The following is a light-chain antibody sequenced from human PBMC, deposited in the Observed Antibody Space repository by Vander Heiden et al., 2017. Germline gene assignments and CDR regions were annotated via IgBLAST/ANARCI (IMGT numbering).Light chain of an antibody. J-gene: IGKJ4*02. CDR3: QQFTSHSRT. Sequence: DIQMNQSPSTLSAYVGDRVTNLRRAKPSVNNWLAWYQQKPGKAPKVLIYDAFTLATEVSSRFSGGRAGTEFTLTISRLQPDDFATYYCQQFTSHSRTFGGGTKVEIK. CDR2: DAF. V-gene: IGKV1-5*02. CDR1: PSVNNW.